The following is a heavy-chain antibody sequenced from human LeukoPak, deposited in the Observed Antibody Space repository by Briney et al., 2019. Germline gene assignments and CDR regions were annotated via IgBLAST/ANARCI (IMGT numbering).Heavy chain of an antibody. J-gene: IGHJ4*02. D-gene: IGHD3-10*01. Sequence: GRSLRLSCAASGFKFDDYSMHWVRQAPGKGLEWVSLINRDGGRTFYADSVKGRFTISRDNAKNSLYLQMNSLRAEDTAVYYCARVIRGISNNFDYWGQGTLVTVSS. CDR2: INRDGGRT. V-gene: IGHV3-43*01. CDR1: GFKFDDYS. CDR3: ARVIRGISNNFDY.